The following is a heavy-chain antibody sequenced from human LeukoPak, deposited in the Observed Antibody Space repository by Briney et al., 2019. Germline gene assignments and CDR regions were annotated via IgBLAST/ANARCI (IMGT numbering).Heavy chain of an antibody. CDR3: ARLSAYCGGDCYPAFDI. J-gene: IGHJ3*02. Sequence: PGGSLRLSCAASGFTFSSYSMNWVRQAPGKGLEWVSSISSSSSYIYYADSVKGRFTISRDNAKNSLYLQMNSLRAEDTAVYYCARLSAYCGGDCYPAFDIWGQGTMVTVSS. CDR2: ISSSSSYI. D-gene: IGHD2-21*02. CDR1: GFTFSSYS. V-gene: IGHV3-21*01.